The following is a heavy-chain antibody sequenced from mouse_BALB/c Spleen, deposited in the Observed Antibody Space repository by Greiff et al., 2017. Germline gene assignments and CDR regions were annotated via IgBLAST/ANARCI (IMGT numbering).Heavy chain of an antibody. V-gene: IGHV10-1*02. Sequence: EAGGGLVQPKGSLKLSCAASGFTFNTYAMNWVRQAPGKGLEWVARIRSKSNNYATYYADSVKDRFTISRDDSQSMLYLQMNNLKTEDTAMYYCVRHDRYDAWFAYWGQGTLVTVSA. CDR1: GFTFNTYA. J-gene: IGHJ3*01. D-gene: IGHD2-14*01. CDR2: IRSKSNNYAT. CDR3: VRHDRYDAWFAY.